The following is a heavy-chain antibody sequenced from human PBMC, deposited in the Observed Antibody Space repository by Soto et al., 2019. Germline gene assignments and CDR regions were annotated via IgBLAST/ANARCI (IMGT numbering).Heavy chain of an antibody. CDR1: GFTFSSYG. V-gene: IGHV3-30*03. CDR2: ISYDGSNK. CDR3: ARDHVAYCGGDCRTFDY. D-gene: IGHD2-21*02. J-gene: IGHJ4*02. Sequence: PGGSLRLSCAASGFTFSSYGMHWVRQAPGKGLEWVAVISYDGSNKYYADSVKGRFTISRDNSKNTLYLQMNSLRAEDTAVYYCARDHVAYCGGDCRTFDYWGQGTLVTVSS.